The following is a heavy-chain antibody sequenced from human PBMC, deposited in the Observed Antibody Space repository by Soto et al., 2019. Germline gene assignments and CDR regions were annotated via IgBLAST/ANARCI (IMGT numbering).Heavy chain of an antibody. CDR1: GGSISSSSYY. CDR3: ARTGYYYDSSGYRGVYGMDV. J-gene: IGHJ6*02. CDR2: IYYSGST. V-gene: IGHV4-39*01. Sequence: SETLSLTCTVSGGSISSSSYYWGWIRQPPGKGLEWIGSIYYSGSTYYNPSLKSRVTISVDTSKNQFSLKLSSVTAADTAVYYCARTGYYYDSSGYRGVYGMDVWGQGTTVTVSS. D-gene: IGHD3-22*01.